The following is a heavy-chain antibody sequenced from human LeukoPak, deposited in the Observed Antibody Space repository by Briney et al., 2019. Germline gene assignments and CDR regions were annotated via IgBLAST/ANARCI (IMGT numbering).Heavy chain of an antibody. D-gene: IGHD2-21*02. CDR3: ARAQSCGGDCYSPFYFDY. CDR2: ISYDGSNK. Sequence: GGSLRLSCAASGFTFSSYGMHWVRQAPGKGLEWVAVISYDGSNKYYADSVKGRFTISRDNSKNTLYLQMNSLRAEDTAVYYCARAQSCGGDCYSPFYFDYWGQGTLVTVSS. V-gene: IGHV3-30*03. CDR1: GFTFSSYG. J-gene: IGHJ4*02.